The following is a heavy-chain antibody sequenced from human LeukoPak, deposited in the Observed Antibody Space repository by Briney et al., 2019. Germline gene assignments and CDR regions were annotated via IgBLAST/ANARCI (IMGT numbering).Heavy chain of an antibody. CDR1: GGSISSNSYY. Sequence: SETLSLTCTVSGGSISSNSYYWGWIRQPPGKGLEWIGSIYYSGSTYYNPSLKSRVTISVETSKNQFSLKLSSVTAADTAVYYCARVTPAGAWLGYFDYWGQGTLVTVSS. CDR2: IYYSGST. J-gene: IGHJ4*02. V-gene: IGHV4-39*07. D-gene: IGHD6-19*01. CDR3: ARVTPAGAWLGYFDY.